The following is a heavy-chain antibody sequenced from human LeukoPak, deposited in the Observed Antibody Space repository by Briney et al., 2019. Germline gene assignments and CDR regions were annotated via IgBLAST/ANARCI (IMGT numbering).Heavy chain of an antibody. CDR3: ARANYGSGSYYGFDY. CDR2: IYYSGST. J-gene: IGHJ4*02. V-gene: IGHV4-59*01. CDR1: GGSISSYY. D-gene: IGHD3-10*01. Sequence: MPSETLSLTCTVSGGSISSYYWSWIRQPPGKGLEWIGYIYYSGSTNYNPPLKSRVTISVDTSKNQFSLKLSSVTAADTAVYYCARANYGSGSYYGFDYWGQGTLVTVSS.